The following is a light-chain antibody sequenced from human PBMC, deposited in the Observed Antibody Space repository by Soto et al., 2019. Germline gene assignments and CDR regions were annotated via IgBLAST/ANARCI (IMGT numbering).Light chain of an antibody. V-gene: IGKV2D-29*02. Sequence: VMTQTQLSLSVAPGQRASISCRSSQSLLHITGETFLFWYLQKPGQSPQLLIYEVSTRVSGVPDRFSGSGSGTDFTLEISRVETDDVGIYYCMQSTQLPPTFGQGTLLAV. CDR3: MQSTQLPPT. J-gene: IGKJ5*01. CDR2: EVS. CDR1: QSLLHITGETF.